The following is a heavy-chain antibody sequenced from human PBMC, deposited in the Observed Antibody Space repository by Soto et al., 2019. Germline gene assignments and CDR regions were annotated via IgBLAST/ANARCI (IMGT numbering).Heavy chain of an antibody. D-gene: IGHD6-13*01. V-gene: IGHV1-69*08. CDR3: ARDSDQYSSSSYVDNWFDP. CDR2: IIPILGIA. CDR1: GGTFSSYT. Sequence: QVQLVQSGAEVKKPGSSVKVSCKASGGTFSSYTISWVRQAPGQGLEWMGRIIPILGIANYAQKFQGRVTMTADKSMSTAYMELSSLRSEDTAVYYCARDSDQYSSSSYVDNWFDPWGQGTLVTVSS. J-gene: IGHJ5*02.